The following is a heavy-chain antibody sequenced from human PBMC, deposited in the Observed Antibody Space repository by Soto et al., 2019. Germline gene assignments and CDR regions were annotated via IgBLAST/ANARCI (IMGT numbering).Heavy chain of an antibody. V-gene: IGHV1-69*13. CDR2: IIPIFGTA. Sequence: AASLKVSCKASGGTFSSYAISWVRQAPGQGLEWMGGIIPIFGTANYAQKFQGRVTITADESTSTAYMELSSLRSEDTAVYYCARLVWVPAYRSYYYGMDVWGQGTTVTVSS. J-gene: IGHJ6*02. D-gene: IGHD2-2*01. CDR1: GGTFSSYA. CDR3: ARLVWVPAYRSYYYGMDV.